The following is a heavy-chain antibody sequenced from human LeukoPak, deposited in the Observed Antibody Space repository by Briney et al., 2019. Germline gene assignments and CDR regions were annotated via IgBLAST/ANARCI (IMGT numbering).Heavy chain of an antibody. CDR1: GFTFSNYW. D-gene: IGHD1-7*01. CDR2: IKEDGSEK. Sequence: PGGSLRRSCAASGFTFSNYWMNWVRQAPGKGLEWVANIKEDGSEKYYVDSVKGRFTISRDNAKNSLYLQMNSLRAEDTAVYYCAREDSITGTYFDYWGQGTLVTVSS. V-gene: IGHV3-7*01. J-gene: IGHJ4*02. CDR3: AREDSITGTYFDY.